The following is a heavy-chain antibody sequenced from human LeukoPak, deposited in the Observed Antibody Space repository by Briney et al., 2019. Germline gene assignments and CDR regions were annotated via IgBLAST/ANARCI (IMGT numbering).Heavy chain of an antibody. V-gene: IGHV3-23*01. CDR1: GFTFSSYA. CDR3: AKITDFWSGYYFDY. Sequence: GGSLRLSCAASGFTFSSYAMSWVRQAPGKGLEWVSAISGSGGSTYYADSVKGRFTTSRDNSKNTLYLQMNSLRAEDTAVYYCAKITDFWSGYYFDYWGQGTLVTVSS. CDR2: ISGSGGST. D-gene: IGHD3-3*01. J-gene: IGHJ4*02.